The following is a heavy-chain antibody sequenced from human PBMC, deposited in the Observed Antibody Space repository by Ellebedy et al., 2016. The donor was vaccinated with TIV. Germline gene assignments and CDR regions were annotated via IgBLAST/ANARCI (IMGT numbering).Heavy chain of an antibody. Sequence: ASVKVSCKASEYTFTGYYINWVRQAPGQGLEWMGWINPDSGGTNYAQKFQGRVTMTRDTSISTAYMELSRLESDDTAVYYCARVRRGSSGMDVWGQGTTVTVS. CDR3: ARVRRGSSGMDV. D-gene: IGHD6-13*01. V-gene: IGHV1-2*02. J-gene: IGHJ6*02. CDR2: INPDSGGT. CDR1: EYTFTGYY.